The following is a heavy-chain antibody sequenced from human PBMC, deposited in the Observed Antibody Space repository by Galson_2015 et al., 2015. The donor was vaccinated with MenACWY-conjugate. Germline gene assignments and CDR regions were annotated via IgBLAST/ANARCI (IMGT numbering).Heavy chain of an antibody. CDR1: GFSFSSSA. CDR2: IVLGSGNT. J-gene: IGHJ4*02. CDR3: AASAGTVGNFDH. V-gene: IGHV1-58*01. Sequence: SVKVSCKASGFSFSSSALQWVRQARGQRLEWIRWIVLGSGNTNYAQKFQEGVTISRDMSTSTAYVELSSLRSEDTAVYYCAASAGTVGNFDHWGQGTLVTVSS. D-gene: IGHD4-23*01.